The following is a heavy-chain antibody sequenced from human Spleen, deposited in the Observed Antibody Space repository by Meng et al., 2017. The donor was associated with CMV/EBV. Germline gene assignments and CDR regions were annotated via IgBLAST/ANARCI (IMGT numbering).Heavy chain of an antibody. CDR2: INHSGST. CDR3: ARGRGRWLKLSTPYFDY. J-gene: IGHJ4*02. D-gene: IGHD5-24*01. Sequence: SETLSLTCAVYGGSFSGYYWSWIRQPPGKGLEWIGEINHSGSTNYNPSLKSRVTISVDTSKNQFSLKLSSVTAADTAVYYCARGRGRWLKLSTPYFDYWGQGTLVTVSS. CDR1: GGSFSGYY. V-gene: IGHV4-34*01.